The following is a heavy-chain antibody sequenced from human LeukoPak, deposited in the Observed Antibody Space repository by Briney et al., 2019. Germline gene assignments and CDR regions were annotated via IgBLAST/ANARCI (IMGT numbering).Heavy chain of an antibody. CDR2: ISSSSSYI. Sequence: GGSLRLSCAASGFTFSSYSMNWVRQAPGKGLEWVSSISSSSSYIYYADSVKGRFTISRDNAKNSLYLQMNSLRAEDTAVYYCARGDQEFYDFWSGYDYWGQGTLVTVSS. V-gene: IGHV3-21*01. CDR1: GFTFSSYS. CDR3: ARGDQEFYDFWSGYDY. D-gene: IGHD3-3*01. J-gene: IGHJ4*02.